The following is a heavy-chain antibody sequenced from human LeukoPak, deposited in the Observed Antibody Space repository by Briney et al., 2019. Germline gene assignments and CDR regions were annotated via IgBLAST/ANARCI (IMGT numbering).Heavy chain of an antibody. CDR2: ISYDGSNE. J-gene: IGHJ4*02. CDR3: AKGGELLDY. CDR1: GFTFSSYV. Sequence: PGRSLRLSCAASGFTFSSYVMHWVRQAPGKGLEWVAIISYDGSNEYYADSVKGRFTISRDNSKNTLYLQMNSLRAEDTAVYYCAKGGELLDYWGQGTLVTVSS. D-gene: IGHD1-26*01. V-gene: IGHV3-30*04.